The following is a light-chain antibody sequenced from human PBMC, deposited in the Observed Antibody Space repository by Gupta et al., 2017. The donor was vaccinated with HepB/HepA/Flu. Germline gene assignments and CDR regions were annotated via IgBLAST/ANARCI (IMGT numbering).Light chain of an antibody. CDR1: QSVSSY. V-gene: IGKV3-11*01. CDR2: DAS. Sequence: EIVLTQSPATLSLSPGERATLSCRPSQSVSSYLAWYQQKPGQAPRLLIYDASNRATGIPARFSGSGSGTDFTLTISSLEPEDFAVYYCQQRSNWPGFTFGPGTKVDIK. CDR3: QQRSNWPGFT. J-gene: IGKJ3*01.